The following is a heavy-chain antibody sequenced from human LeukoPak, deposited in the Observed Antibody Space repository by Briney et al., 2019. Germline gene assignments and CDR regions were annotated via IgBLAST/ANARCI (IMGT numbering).Heavy chain of an antibody. D-gene: IGHD3-10*01. CDR3: ARDRGELVRDSIDY. V-gene: IGHV3-11*04. CDR1: GFTFSDYY. J-gene: IGHJ4*02. CDR2: IDSSGGTI. Sequence: GGSLRLSCAASGFTFSDYYMSWIRQAPGRGLEWVSYIDSSGGTIYYADSVKGRFTISRDNAKNSLYLQMNSLRAEDTAVYYCARDRGELVRDSIDYWGQGTLVTVSS.